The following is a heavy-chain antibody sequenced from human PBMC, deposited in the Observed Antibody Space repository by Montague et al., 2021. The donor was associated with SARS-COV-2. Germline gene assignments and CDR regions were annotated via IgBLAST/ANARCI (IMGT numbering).Heavy chain of an antibody. CDR1: GFIFSNFW. D-gene: IGHD2-2*01. V-gene: IGHV3-7*01. J-gene: IGHJ4*02. CDR2: IKQDGSEK. Sequence: SLRLSCPASGFIFSNFWMSWVRQAPGKGLEWVANIKQDGSEKFYVDFVKGRFTISRDNAKNSLYLQMYSLRAEDTAVYFCARDNIVIVPPAIFYDSWGQGTLVTVSS. CDR3: ARDNIVIVPPAIFYDS.